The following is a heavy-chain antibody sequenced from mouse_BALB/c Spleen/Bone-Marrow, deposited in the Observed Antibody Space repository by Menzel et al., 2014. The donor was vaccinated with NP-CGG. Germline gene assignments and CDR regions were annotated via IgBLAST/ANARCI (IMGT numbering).Heavy chain of an antibody. CDR1: GYTFTSYW. D-gene: IGHD2-14*01. CDR2: IDPSDSYT. Sequence: QVQLQQSGAELVRPGASVKMSCKASGYTFTSYWMHWVKQRPGQGLEWIGVIDPSDSYTSYNQKFKGKATLTVDTSSSTAYMQLSSLTSEDSAFYYCTIYYRSFAYWGQGTLVTVSA. CDR3: TIYYRSFAY. V-gene: IGHV1-59*01. J-gene: IGHJ3*01.